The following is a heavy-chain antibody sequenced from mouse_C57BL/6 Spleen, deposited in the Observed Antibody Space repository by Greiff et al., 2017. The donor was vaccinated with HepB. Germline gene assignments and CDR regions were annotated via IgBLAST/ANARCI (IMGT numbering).Heavy chain of an antibody. CDR3: ARDGTEEFAY. CDR2: IYPGDGDT. Sequence: VQLQQSGPELVKPGASVKISCKASGYAFSSSWMNWVKQRPGKGLEWIGRIYPGDGDTNYNGKFKGKATLTADKSSSTAYMQLSSLTSEDSAVYFYARDGTEEFAYWGQGTLVTVSA. V-gene: IGHV1-82*01. D-gene: IGHD3-3*01. J-gene: IGHJ3*01. CDR1: GYAFSSSW.